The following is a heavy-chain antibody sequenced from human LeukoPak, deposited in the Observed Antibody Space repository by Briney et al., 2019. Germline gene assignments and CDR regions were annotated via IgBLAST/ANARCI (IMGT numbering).Heavy chain of an antibody. J-gene: IGHJ1*01. CDR2: ITGSGSST. V-gene: IGHV3-23*01. D-gene: IGHD7-27*01. CDR3: AKDGQTGEWELEH. CDR1: GFTFTRHA. Sequence: GGSLRLSCAASGFTFTRHAMTWVRQAPGKGLDYVSTITGSGSSTYYANSVKGRFTVSRDNSKNTVYLQMNSLRVDDTAIYYCAKDGQTGEWELEHWGQGTLVTVSS.